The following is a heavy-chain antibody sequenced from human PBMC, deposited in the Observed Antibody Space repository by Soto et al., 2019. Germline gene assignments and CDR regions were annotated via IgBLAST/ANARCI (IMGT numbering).Heavy chain of an antibody. CDR2: INHSGST. J-gene: IGHJ4*02. Sequence: SETLSLTCAVYGGSFSGYYWSWIRQPPGKGLEWIGEINHSGSTNYDPSLKSRVTISVDTSKNQFSLKLSSVTAADTAVYYCARVDFWSGYYRNYWGQGTLVTVSS. V-gene: IGHV4-34*01. CDR1: GGSFSGYY. CDR3: ARVDFWSGYYRNY. D-gene: IGHD3-3*01.